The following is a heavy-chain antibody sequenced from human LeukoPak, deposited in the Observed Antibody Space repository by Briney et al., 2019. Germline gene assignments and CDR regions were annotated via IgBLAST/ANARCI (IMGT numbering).Heavy chain of an antibody. CDR1: GFTFSSYA. CDR3: AKDGGGGYGSGSTKTGNFDY. CDR2: ISGSGGST. Sequence: PGGSLRLSCAASGFTFSSYAMSWGRQGPGKGLGWVSAISGSGGSTYYADSVKGRFTISRDNSKNTLYLQMNSLRAEDTAVYYCAKDGGGGYGSGSTKTGNFDYWGQGTLVTVSS. D-gene: IGHD3-10*01. V-gene: IGHV3-23*01. J-gene: IGHJ4*02.